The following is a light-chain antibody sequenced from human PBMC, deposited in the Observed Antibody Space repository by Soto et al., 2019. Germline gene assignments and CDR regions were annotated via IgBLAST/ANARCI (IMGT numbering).Light chain of an antibody. CDR3: QQYNNWPPIT. J-gene: IGKJ5*01. CDR1: QYINTR. V-gene: IGKV3D-15*01. Sequence: IVLTQSPATLSSFPGDRVTLSCRASQYINTRLAWYQHRPGQAPRLLIYQTSIRAAGIPARFSASGTGTDFTLTISSLQSEDFAVYYCQQYNNWPPITFGQGTRLEIK. CDR2: QTS.